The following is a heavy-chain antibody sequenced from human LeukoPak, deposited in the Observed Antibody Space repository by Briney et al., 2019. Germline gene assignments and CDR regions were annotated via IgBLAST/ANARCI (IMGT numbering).Heavy chain of an antibody. CDR1: GGSFSSYQ. D-gene: IGHD6-13*01. CDR3: ARRARATAGGDYFDY. Sequence: SETLSLTCTVSGGSFSSYQWSWIRQPPGKGLEWIGYIYYSGNTNYNPSLKSRVTISLDTSRNQFSLKLISVTAADTAVYYCARRARATAGGDYFDYWGQGTLVTVSS. J-gene: IGHJ4*02. V-gene: IGHV4-59*08. CDR2: IYYSGNT.